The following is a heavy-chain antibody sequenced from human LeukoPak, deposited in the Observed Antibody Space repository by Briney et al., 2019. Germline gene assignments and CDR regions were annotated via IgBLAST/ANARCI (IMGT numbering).Heavy chain of an antibody. Sequence: GRSLRLYCAASGFTFSSYGMHWVRQAPGKGLEWVAVIWYDGSNKYYADSVKGRFTISRDNSKNTLYLQMNSLRAEDTAVYYCASGITMVRGPTDYYGMDVWGKGTTVTVSS. CDR3: ASGITMVRGPTDYYGMDV. V-gene: IGHV3-33*01. CDR2: IWYDGSNK. CDR1: GFTFSSYG. D-gene: IGHD3-10*01. J-gene: IGHJ6*04.